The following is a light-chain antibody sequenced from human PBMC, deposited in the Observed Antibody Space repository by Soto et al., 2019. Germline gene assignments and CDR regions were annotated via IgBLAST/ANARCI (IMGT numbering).Light chain of an antibody. V-gene: IGKV1-9*01. CDR3: QQLNSYPLT. CDR2: AAS. J-gene: IGKJ4*01. CDR1: QGISSY. Sequence: DIQLTQSPSFLSASVGDRVTITCRASQGISSYLAWYQQKPGKASKLLIYAASPLQSGVPSRFNGSGSATEFTLTISSLQPEDFATYYCQQLNSYPLTFGGGTKVEIK.